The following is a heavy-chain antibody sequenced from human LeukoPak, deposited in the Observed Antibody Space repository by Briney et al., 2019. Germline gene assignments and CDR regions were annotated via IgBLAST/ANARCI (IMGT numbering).Heavy chain of an antibody. D-gene: IGHD4-17*01. CDR3: AREDYGDYDTQYGIDV. CDR2: ISYSGST. J-gene: IGHJ6*01. CDR1: GVSISSGGYY. Sequence: SETLSLTCTVSGVSISSGGYYWSWIRQHPGKGLEWIGYISYSGSTYYNPSLKSRVTISVDTSKNQFSLKLSSVTAAETAGYYCAREDYGDYDTQYGIDVWGQGTTVTVSS. V-gene: IGHV4-31*03.